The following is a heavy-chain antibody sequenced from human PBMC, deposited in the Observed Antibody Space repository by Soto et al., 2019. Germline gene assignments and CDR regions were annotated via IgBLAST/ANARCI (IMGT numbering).Heavy chain of an antibody. Sequence: QVHLVQSGAEVKKSGASVKVSCKGSGYAFTTYGITWVRQAPGQGLEWMAWISAHNGNTDYAQKLQGRVTVTRDTSTSTAEMELRSLGSDDTALYSCARGRYGDYWGQGALVTVSS. CDR3: ARGRYGDY. CDR1: GYAFTTYG. CDR2: ISAHNGNT. J-gene: IGHJ4*02. D-gene: IGHD1-1*01. V-gene: IGHV1-18*01.